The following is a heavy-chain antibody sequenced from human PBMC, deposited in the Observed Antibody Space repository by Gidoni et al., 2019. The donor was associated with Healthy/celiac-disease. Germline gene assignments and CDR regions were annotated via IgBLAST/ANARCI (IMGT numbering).Heavy chain of an antibody. Sequence: QVQLQESGPGLVKPSETLSLTCTVSGGSISSYSWSWIRQPPGKGLELIEYIYYRGRTNYNPTLKSRVTIPVDTAKNRFSLKLSSVTAADTAVYYCARIQGSSGYYTIDYWGQGTLVTVSS. CDR3: ARIQGSSGYYTIDY. CDR1: GGSISSYS. CDR2: IYYRGRT. V-gene: IGHV4-59*01. J-gene: IGHJ4*02. D-gene: IGHD3-22*01.